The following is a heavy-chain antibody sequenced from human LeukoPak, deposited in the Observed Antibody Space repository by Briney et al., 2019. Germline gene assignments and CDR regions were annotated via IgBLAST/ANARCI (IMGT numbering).Heavy chain of an antibody. CDR2: INHSGST. Sequence: PSETLSLTCAVYGGSFSGYYWSWIRQPPGKGLEWIGEINHSGSTNYNPSLKSRVTISVDTSKNQFSLKLSFVTAADTAVYYCARELQRGSEPYYNWFDPWGQGTLVTVSS. D-gene: IGHD2-15*01. J-gene: IGHJ5*02. CDR1: GGSFSGYY. V-gene: IGHV4-34*01. CDR3: ARELQRGSEPYYNWFDP.